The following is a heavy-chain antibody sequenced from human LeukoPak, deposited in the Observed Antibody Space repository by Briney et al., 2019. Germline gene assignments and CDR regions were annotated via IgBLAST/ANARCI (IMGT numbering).Heavy chain of an antibody. J-gene: IGHJ4*02. Sequence: GGSLRLSCAASGFTLSTYAMSWVRQTPGKGLEWVAATSSSDAGTYHADSVRGRFAISRDNSKNTLYLQMNSLRAEDAAVYFCAKAPVTSCRGAYCYPFDSWGQGTLVTVSS. CDR3: AKAPVTSCRGAYCYPFDS. CDR1: GFTLSTYA. D-gene: IGHD2-21*01. V-gene: IGHV3-23*01. CDR2: TSSSDAGT.